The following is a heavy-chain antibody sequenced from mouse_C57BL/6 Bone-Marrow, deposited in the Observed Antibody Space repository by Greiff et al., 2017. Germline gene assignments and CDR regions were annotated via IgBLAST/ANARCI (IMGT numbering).Heavy chain of an antibody. CDR3: TTDDYDGYYLDY. V-gene: IGHV14-4*01. J-gene: IGHJ2*01. CDR1: GFNIKDDY. Sequence: VQLQQSGAELVRPGASVKLSCTASGFNIKDDYMHWVKQRPEQGLEWIGWIDPENGATEYASKFQGKATITADPSSNTAYLQLSSLTSEDTAVYYCTTDDYDGYYLDYWGQGTALTVSS. CDR2: IDPENGAT. D-gene: IGHD2-4*01.